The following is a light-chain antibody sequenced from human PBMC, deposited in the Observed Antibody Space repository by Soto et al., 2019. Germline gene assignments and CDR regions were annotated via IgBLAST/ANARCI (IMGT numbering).Light chain of an antibody. CDR2: AAS. Sequence: DIQMTQSLSSLSASVGDRVTITCRASQSISSYLNWYQQKPGKAPKLLIYAASSLQSGVPSRFSGSGSGTDFTLTIISLKPEDFATYYCQQSYSTPWTFGQGTKVEIK. CDR1: QSISSY. J-gene: IGKJ1*01. CDR3: QQSYSTPWT. V-gene: IGKV1-39*01.